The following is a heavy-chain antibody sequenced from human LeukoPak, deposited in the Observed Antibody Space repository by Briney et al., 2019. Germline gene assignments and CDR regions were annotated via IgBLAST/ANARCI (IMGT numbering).Heavy chain of an antibody. CDR2: INHSGST. V-gene: IGHV4-34*01. CDR3: ARGRSSGWYGY. D-gene: IGHD6-19*01. CDR1: GGSFSGYY. Sequence: PSETLSLTCAVYGGSFSGYYWSWIRQPPGKGLEWIGEINHSGSTNYNPSLKSRVTISVDTSKNQFSLKLSSVTAADTAVYYCARGRSSGWYGYWGQGTLVIVSS. J-gene: IGHJ4*02.